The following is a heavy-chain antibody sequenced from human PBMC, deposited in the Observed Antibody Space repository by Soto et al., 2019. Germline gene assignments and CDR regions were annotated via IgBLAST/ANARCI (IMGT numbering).Heavy chain of an antibody. CDR1: GGTFSSYA. D-gene: IGHD1-26*01. J-gene: IGHJ3*02. CDR2: IIPIFGTA. CDR3: ARGRIVGATTLGALDI. V-gene: IGHV1-69*06. Sequence: QVQLVQSGAEVKKPGSSVKVSCKASGGTFSSYAISWVRQAPGQGLEWMGGIIPIFGTANYAQKFQGRVTITADKSTSTAYLELSSLRSEDTAVYYCARGRIVGATTLGALDIWGQGTMVTVSS.